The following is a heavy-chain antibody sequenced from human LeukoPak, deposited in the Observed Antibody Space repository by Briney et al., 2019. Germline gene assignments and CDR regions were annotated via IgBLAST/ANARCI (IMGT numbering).Heavy chain of an antibody. CDR2: IKQDGSEK. J-gene: IGHJ6*03. CDR1: GFTFSSYW. Sequence: PGGSLRLSCATSGFTFSSYWMNWVRQAPGKGLEWVANIKQDGSEKHYVDSVKGRFTISRDNAKNSLYLQTNSLRAEDTAVYYCARDAFSYYYYYMDVWGKGTTVTVSS. V-gene: IGHV3-7*01. CDR3: ARDAFSYYYYYMDV.